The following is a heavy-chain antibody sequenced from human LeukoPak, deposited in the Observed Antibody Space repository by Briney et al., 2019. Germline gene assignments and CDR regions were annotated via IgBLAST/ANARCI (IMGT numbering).Heavy chain of an antibody. CDR3: ARHRPGERRFDP. CDR1: GGSFSGYY. D-gene: IGHD3-16*01. V-gene: IGHV4-59*08. J-gene: IGHJ5*02. Sequence: PSETLSLTCAVYGGSFSGYYWSWIRQPPGKGLEWIGYINYSGNTNSSSSLKSRVTISVDTSKNQFSLKLSSVTAADTAVYFCARHRPGERRFDPWGQGALVTVSS. CDR2: INYSGNT.